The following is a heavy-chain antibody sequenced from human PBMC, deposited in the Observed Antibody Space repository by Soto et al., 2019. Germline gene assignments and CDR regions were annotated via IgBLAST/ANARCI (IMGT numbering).Heavy chain of an antibody. CDR3: AAQYIAAADLNWFDP. D-gene: IGHD6-13*01. J-gene: IGHJ5*02. CDR2: IYYSGST. CDR1: GGSISSSSYY. Sequence: SETLSLTCTVSGGSISSSSYYWGWIRPPPGKGLEWIGSIYYSGSTYYNPSLKSRVTISVDTSKNQFSLKLSSVTAADTAVYYCAAQYIAAADLNWFDPWGQGTLVTVSS. V-gene: IGHV4-39*01.